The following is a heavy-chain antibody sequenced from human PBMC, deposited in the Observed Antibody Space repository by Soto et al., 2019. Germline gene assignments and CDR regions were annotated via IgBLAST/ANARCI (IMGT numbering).Heavy chain of an antibody. CDR3: ARVRRQLVDMDV. CDR1: GYTFTPYG. CDR2: ISPYNDNT. D-gene: IGHD6-6*01. Sequence: QVQLVQSGAEVKKRGASVKVSCKASGYTFTPYGISWVRQAPGQRLEWMGWISPYNDNTDYAQNFQGRVTMTTDTSTSTAYMELRSLRSDDTAVYYCARVRRQLVDMDVWGKGTTVTVSS. J-gene: IGHJ6*03. V-gene: IGHV1-18*01.